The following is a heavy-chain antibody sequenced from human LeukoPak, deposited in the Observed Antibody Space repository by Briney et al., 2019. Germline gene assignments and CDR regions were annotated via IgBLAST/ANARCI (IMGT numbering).Heavy chain of an antibody. CDR2: IYYTGST. Sequence: SETLSLTCTVSGGSISSNNYCWGWIRQPPGKGLEWIGSIYYTGSTYYNPSLKSRVTISVDTSKNQFSLQLSSVTAADSAVYYCARHTGPTYYFDSVGYYPFDYWGQGTLVTVSS. CDR1: GGSISSNNYC. V-gene: IGHV4-39*01. J-gene: IGHJ4*02. CDR3: ARHTGPTYYFDSVGYYPFDY. D-gene: IGHD3-22*01.